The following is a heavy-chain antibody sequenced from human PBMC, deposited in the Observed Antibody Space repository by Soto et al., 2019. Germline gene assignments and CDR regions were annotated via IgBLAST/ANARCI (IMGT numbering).Heavy chain of an antibody. CDR2: ISSSSSYI. V-gene: IGHV3-21*01. J-gene: IGHJ6*03. D-gene: IGHD2-2*01. CDR3: AASTAAMPFYYYYYMDV. Sequence: EVQLVESGGGLVKPGGSLRLSCAASGFTFSSYSMNWVRQAPGKGLEWVSSISSSSSYIYYADSVKGRYTSSRDKAKNSLYLQMNSLRAEDTAVYYCAASTAAMPFYYYYYMDVWGKGTTVTVSS. CDR1: GFTFSSYS.